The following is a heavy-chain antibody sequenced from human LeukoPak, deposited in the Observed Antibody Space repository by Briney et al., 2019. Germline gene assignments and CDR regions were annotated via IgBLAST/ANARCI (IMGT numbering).Heavy chain of an antibody. D-gene: IGHD3-22*01. Sequence: SETLSLTCTVSGGSISSYYWSWIRQPPGKGLEWIGYIYYSGSTNYNPSLKSRVTISVGTSKNQFSLKLSSVTAADTAMYYCARVADYYDTSGYYQQGVFDYWGQGTLVTVSS. CDR1: GGSISSYY. CDR3: ARVADYYDTSGYYQQGVFDY. CDR2: IYYSGST. V-gene: IGHV4-59*12. J-gene: IGHJ4*02.